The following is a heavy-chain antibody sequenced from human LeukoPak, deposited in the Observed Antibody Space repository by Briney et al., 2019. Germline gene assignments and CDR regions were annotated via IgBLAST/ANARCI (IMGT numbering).Heavy chain of an antibody. CDR3: AREAQFFLGFDP. D-gene: IGHD3-3*01. V-gene: IGHV1-69*05. CDR1: GGTFSSYA. CDR2: IIPKTGTA. J-gene: IGHJ5*02. Sequence: SVKVSCKASGGTFSSYAISWVRQAPGQGLEWMGGIIPKTGTANYPQKFQGRVTITTDESTSTAYMELGSLRSDDTAVYYCAREAQFFLGFDPWGQGTLITVSS.